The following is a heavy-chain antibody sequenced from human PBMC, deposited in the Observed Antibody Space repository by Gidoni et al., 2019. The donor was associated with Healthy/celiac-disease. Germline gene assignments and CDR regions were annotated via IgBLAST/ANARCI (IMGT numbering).Heavy chain of an antibody. V-gene: IGHV1-69*01. CDR1: GGHFSSYS. J-gene: IGHJ4*02. CDR2: IIPIFGTA. CDR3: ARTRDYYDSKVNLGYFDY. D-gene: IGHD3-22*01. Sequence: QVQLVQSGAEVKKPGSSVKVSCKAPGGHFSSYSISWVRQAPVQGLEWMGGIIPIFGTANYAQQFQGRVTITADESTSTAYMELSSLRSEDTAVYYCARTRDYYDSKVNLGYFDYWGQGTLVTVSS.